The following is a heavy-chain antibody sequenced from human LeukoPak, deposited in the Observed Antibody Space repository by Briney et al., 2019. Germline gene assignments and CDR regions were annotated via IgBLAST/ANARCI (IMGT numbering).Heavy chain of an antibody. D-gene: IGHD3-9*01. V-gene: IGHV3-30*02. CDR3: ARRRDFGIFIVKGDAFDI. J-gene: IGHJ3*02. CDR1: GFTFSSFG. Sequence: GGSLRLSCAASGFTFSSFGMHWVRQAPGKGLEWVAFIRFDGSNKYYADSVKGRFTISRDNSKNTLYLQMNSLRPEDTAVYYCARRRDFGIFIVKGDAFDIWGHGTMVTVSS. CDR2: IRFDGSNK.